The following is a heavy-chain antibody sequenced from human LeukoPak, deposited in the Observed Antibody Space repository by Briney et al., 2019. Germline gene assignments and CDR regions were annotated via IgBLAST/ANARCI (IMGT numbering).Heavy chain of an antibody. D-gene: IGHD3-16*01. V-gene: IGHV3-30*03. J-gene: IGHJ5*02. CDR1: GLTLSRYG. CDR2: ISYDGSTK. Sequence: PGGSLRLSCAASGLTLSRYGMHWVRQAPGKGLEWVAVISYDGSTKNYADSVKDRLTISRDNSENTLYLQMSSLRGEDTAVYYCAGVPNVREGEWFDPWGQGTLVTVSS. CDR3: AGVPNVREGEWFDP.